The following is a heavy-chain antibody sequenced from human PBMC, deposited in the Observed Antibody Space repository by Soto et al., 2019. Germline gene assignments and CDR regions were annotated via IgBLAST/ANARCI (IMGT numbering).Heavy chain of an antibody. V-gene: IGHV4-61*08. Sequence: ASETLSLTCTVSGGSVGSADFYWSWIRQPPGKGLEWIGYIYYTGGTSYNPSLKSRVTISIDTSKNQFSLKLSSVTAADTAIYYCARGPHIGFDPWGQGTLVTVSS. CDR2: IYYTGGT. CDR1: GGSVGSADFY. CDR3: ARGPHIGFDP. J-gene: IGHJ5*02.